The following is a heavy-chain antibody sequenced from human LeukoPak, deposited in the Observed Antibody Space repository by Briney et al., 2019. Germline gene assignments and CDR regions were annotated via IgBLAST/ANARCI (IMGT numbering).Heavy chain of an antibody. J-gene: IGHJ5*02. CDR1: GYTFTGYY. CDR3: ARGGIQLWLPRNWFDP. D-gene: IGHD5-18*01. V-gene: IGHV1-2*02. CDR2: INPNSGGT. Sequence: GASVKVSCKASGYTFTGYYMHWVRQAPGQGLEWMGWINPNSGGTNYAQKFQGRVTMTRDTSISTAYMELSRLRSDDTAVYYCARGGIQLWLPRNWFDPWGQGTLVTVSS.